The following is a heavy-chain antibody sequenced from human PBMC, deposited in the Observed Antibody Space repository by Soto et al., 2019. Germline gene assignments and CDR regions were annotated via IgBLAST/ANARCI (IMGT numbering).Heavy chain of an antibody. CDR3: ATAEVDY. V-gene: IGHV3-74*01. CDR2: MNSDGGII. CDR1: GYTFGNHW. Sequence: GGSLRLSCAVAGYTFGNHWMHWVRQAPGKGLEWVSRMNSDGGIINYADSVKGRFTVSRDNAKKTLYLQMNSLRVEDTAVYYCATAEVDYWGPGTLVTVSS. J-gene: IGHJ4*02.